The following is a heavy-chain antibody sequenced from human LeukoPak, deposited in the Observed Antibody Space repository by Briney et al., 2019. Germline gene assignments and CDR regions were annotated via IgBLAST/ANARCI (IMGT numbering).Heavy chain of an antibody. V-gene: IGHV3-13*01. CDR2: IGTAGDT. D-gene: IGHD3-10*01. CDR1: GFTFSSCD. CDR3: ARDSGSAGFDP. Sequence: GGSLRLSCAASGFTFSSCDMHWVRQATGKGLEWVSAIGTAGDTYYPGSVKGRFTISRENAKNSLYLQMNSLRAGDTAVYYCARDSGSAGFDPWGQGTLVTVSS. J-gene: IGHJ5*02.